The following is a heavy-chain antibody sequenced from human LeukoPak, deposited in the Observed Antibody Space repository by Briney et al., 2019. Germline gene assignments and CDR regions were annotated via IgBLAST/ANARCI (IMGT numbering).Heavy chain of an antibody. CDR1: GYSFTSYW. CDR2: IYPGDSDI. Sequence: GESLKISCTASGYSFTSYWIGWVRQMPGKGLEWMGIIYPGDSDIRYSPSFQGQVTISADKSISTAYLQWSSLKASDTAMYYCARQPSDTFDIWGQGTMVTVSS. V-gene: IGHV5-51*01. J-gene: IGHJ3*02. CDR3: ARQPSDTFDI.